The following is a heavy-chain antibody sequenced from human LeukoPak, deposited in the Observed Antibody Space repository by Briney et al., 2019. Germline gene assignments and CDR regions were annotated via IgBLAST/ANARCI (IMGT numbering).Heavy chain of an antibody. CDR1: GFTVSRNY. D-gene: IGHD3-3*01. V-gene: IGHV3-66*01. CDR2: IYSGGGT. Sequence: GGSLRLSCAASGFTVSRNYMSWVHQAPGKGLEWVCLIYSGGGTHYADSVKGRFTISRDSSKNTLYLQMNSLRAEDTAVYYCASLDFWSGYFDSWGQGTLVTVSS. J-gene: IGHJ4*02. CDR3: ASLDFWSGYFDS.